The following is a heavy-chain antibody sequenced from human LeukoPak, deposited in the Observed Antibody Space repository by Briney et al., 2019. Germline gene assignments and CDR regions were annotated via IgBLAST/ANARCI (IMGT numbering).Heavy chain of an antibody. D-gene: IGHD2-15*01. CDR1: GESFSGYY. Sequence: SETLSLTCAVSGESFSGYYWSWIRQPPGKGLEWIGYIYYSGSTNYNPSLKSRVTISVDTSKNQFSLKLSSVTAADTAVYYCASLGGGGSFDAFDIWGQGTMVTVSS. V-gene: IGHV4-59*08. CDR2: IYYSGST. J-gene: IGHJ3*02. CDR3: ASLGGGGSFDAFDI.